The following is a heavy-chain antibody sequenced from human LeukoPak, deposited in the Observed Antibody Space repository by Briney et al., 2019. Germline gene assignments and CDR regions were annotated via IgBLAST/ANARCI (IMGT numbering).Heavy chain of an antibody. CDR1: GYTVTGYY. J-gene: IGHJ5*02. CDR2: INPNSGGT. CDR3: ARDLVGIAVVPAAQSVNWFDP. V-gene: IGHV1-2*02. D-gene: IGHD2-2*03. Sequence: ASVKVSCKASGYTVTGYYMHWVRQATGQGLEWMGWINPNSGGTNYAQKFQGRVTMTRDTSISTAYMELSRLRSDDTAVYYCARDLVGIAVVPAAQSVNWFDPWGQGTLVTVSS.